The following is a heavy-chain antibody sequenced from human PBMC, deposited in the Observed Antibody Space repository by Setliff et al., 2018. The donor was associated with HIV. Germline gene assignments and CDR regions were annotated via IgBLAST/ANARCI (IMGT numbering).Heavy chain of an antibody. CDR1: GVSTSSSNYY. J-gene: IGHJ6*04. CDR2: ISYTGRT. V-gene: IGHV4-39*02. CDR3: VRTITTFGVIGRGGRMDV. D-gene: IGHD3-3*01. Sequence: PSETLSLTCTVSGVSTSSSNYYWGWIRQPPGKGLDWIGYISYTGRTYYNPSLRSRVTISVDTSKNHFSLRLSSVTAADTALYYCVRTITTFGVIGRGGRMDVWGKGTTVTVSS.